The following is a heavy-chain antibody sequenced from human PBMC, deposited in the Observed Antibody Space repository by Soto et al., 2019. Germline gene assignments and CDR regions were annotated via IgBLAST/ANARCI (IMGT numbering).Heavy chain of an antibody. CDR3: ANAGPGTSATVTTFYYGMDV. V-gene: IGHV4-34*01. CDR2: INHSGST. J-gene: IGHJ6*02. D-gene: IGHD4-17*01. Sequence: PSETLSLTCAVYGGSFSGYYWSWIRQPPGKGLKWIGEINHSGSTNYNPSLKSRVTISVDTSKNQFSLKLSSVTAADTAVYYCANAGPGTSATVTTFYYGMDVWGQGTTVTVSS. CDR1: GGSFSGYY.